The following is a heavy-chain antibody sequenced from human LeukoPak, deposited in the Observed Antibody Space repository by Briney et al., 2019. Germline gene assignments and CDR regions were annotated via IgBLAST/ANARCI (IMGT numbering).Heavy chain of an antibody. Sequence: GGSLTLSCAASGFTFSTYNMNWVRQAPGKGLEWVSFISSDSRIIYYADSVKGRFTVSRDNAKNSLYLQMNSLRDEDTAVCYCARSPAGIGDYWGQGTLVTVSS. J-gene: IGHJ4*02. CDR1: GFTFSTYN. CDR2: ISSDSRII. CDR3: ARSPAGIGDY. V-gene: IGHV3-48*02. D-gene: IGHD1-26*01.